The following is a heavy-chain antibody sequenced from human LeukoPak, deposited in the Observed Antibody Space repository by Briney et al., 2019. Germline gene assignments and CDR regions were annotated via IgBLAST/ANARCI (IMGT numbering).Heavy chain of an antibody. CDR1: GFTVSNNY. Sequence: GGSLRLSCAASGFTVSNNYMRWVRQAPGKCLESVSLIYSVAAKYCAAAVRARFTTPKDGSKTMWYLQMDSMRAEDTVINYGAKGPPAVAANTTAWGKEPLFTV. CDR2: IYSVAAK. CDR3: AKGPPAVAANTTA. J-gene: IGHJ4*02. V-gene: IGHV3-66*01. D-gene: IGHD2-15*01.